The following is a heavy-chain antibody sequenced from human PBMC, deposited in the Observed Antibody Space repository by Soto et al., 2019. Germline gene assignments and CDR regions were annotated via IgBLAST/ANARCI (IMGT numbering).Heavy chain of an antibody. CDR2: ISGSGGST. D-gene: IGHD4-17*01. V-gene: IGHV3-23*01. J-gene: IGHJ4*02. Sequence: GSLRLSCAASGFTFSSYAMSWVRQAPGKGLEWVSAISGSGGSTYYADSVKGRFTISRDNSKNTLYLQMNSLRAEDTAVYYCAKTISDDYGDYAYYFDYWGQGTLVTVSS. CDR1: GFTFSSYA. CDR3: AKTISDDYGDYAYYFDY.